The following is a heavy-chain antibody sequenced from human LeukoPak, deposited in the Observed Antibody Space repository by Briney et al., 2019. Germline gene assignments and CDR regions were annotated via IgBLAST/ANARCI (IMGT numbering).Heavy chain of an antibody. V-gene: IGHV3-23*01. CDR1: GFTFSSYA. Sequence: GGSLRLSCAASGFTFSSYAMSWVRQAPGKGLEWVSAISGSGGSTYYADSVKGRFTISRDNSKNTLYLQMNSLRAEDTAVYYCAEHCSSTSWWVHYYYYGMDVWGQGTTVTVSS. CDR3: AEHCSSTSWWVHYYYYGMDV. J-gene: IGHJ6*02. D-gene: IGHD2-2*01. CDR2: ISGSGGST.